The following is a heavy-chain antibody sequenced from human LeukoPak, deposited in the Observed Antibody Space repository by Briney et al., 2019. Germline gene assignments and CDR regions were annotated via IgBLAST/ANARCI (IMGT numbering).Heavy chain of an antibody. D-gene: IGHD3-22*01. V-gene: IGHV3-11*01. J-gene: IGHJ4*02. CDR2: ISSSGSTI. CDR1: GFTFSDYY. Sequence: PGGSLRLSCAASGFTFSDYYMSWIRQAPGKGLEWVSYISSSGSTIYYADSVKGRFTISRDNAKNSLYLQMNSLRSEDTAVYYCARELPDYDSSGYYSIDYWGQGTLVTVSS. CDR3: ARELPDYDSSGYYSIDY.